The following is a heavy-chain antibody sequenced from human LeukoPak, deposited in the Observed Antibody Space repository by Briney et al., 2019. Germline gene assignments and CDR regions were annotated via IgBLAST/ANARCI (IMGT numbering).Heavy chain of an antibody. CDR2: INPSGGST. D-gene: IGHD3-22*01. Sequence: GASVKVSCKASGYTFTSYYMHWVRQAPGQGLEWMGIINPSGGSTSYAQKFQGRVTMTRDTSTSTVYMELSSLRSEDTAVYYCATLNLYDSSGYDTAFPDPWGQGTLVTVSS. CDR1: GYTFTSYY. V-gene: IGHV1-46*01. J-gene: IGHJ5*02. CDR3: ATLNLYDSSGYDTAFPDP.